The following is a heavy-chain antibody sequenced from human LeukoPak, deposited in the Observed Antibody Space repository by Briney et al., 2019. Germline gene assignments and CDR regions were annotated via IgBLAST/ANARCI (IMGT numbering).Heavy chain of an antibody. CDR3: ARVLRIAVAGSDYYNMDV. V-gene: IGHV4-59*01. CDR1: GGSISSYY. CDR2: IYYSGST. J-gene: IGHJ6*02. D-gene: IGHD6-19*01. Sequence: SETLSLTCTVSGGSISSYYWSWIRQPPGKGLEWVGYIYYSGSTNYNPSLKSRVTISVDTSKNQFSLKLSSVTAADTAVYYCARVLRIAVAGSDYYNMDVWGQGTTVTVSS.